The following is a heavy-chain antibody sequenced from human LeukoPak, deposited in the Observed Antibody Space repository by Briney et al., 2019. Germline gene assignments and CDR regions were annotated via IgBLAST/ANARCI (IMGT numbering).Heavy chain of an antibody. CDR1: GGSISSGDYY. V-gene: IGHV4-30-4*08. J-gene: IGHJ3*02. Sequence: SETLSLTCTVSGGSISSGDYYWRWLRQPPGGGLEWIGYIYYSGSTYYNPSLKSRVTISVDTSKNQFSLKLSSVTAADTAVYYCARDRPLEWLGGYAFDIWGQGTMVTVSS. CDR3: ARDRPLEWLGGYAFDI. D-gene: IGHD3-3*01. CDR2: IYYSGST.